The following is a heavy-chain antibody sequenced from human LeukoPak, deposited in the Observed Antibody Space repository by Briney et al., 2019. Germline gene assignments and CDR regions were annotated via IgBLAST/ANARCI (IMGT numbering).Heavy chain of an antibody. CDR1: GGSISSSSYY. CDR3: ARHGLRGFDP. J-gene: IGHJ5*02. V-gene: IGHV4-61*05. Sequence: PSETLSLTCTVSGGSISSSSYYWSWIRQPPGKGLEWIGYIYYSGSTNYNPSLKSRVTISVDTSKNQFSLKLSSVTAADTAVYYCARHGLRGFDPWGQGTLVTVSS. D-gene: IGHD5-12*01. CDR2: IYYSGST.